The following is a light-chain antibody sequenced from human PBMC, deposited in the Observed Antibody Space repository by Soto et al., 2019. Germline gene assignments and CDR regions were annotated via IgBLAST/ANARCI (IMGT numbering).Light chain of an antibody. CDR2: EVS. CDR3: NSYGSTSTRYV. V-gene: IGLV2-14*01. CDR1: SSDVGGYNY. Sequence: QSALTQPASVSGSPGQSITISCTGTSSDVGGYNYVSWYQQHPGKAPKLMIYEVSNRPSGVSNRFSGSKSGNTASPTISGLQAADEADYFCNSYGSTSTRYVFGTGTKVTVL. J-gene: IGLJ1*01.